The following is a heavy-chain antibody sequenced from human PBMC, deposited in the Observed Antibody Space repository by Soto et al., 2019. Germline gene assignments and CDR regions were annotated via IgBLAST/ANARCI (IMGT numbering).Heavy chain of an antibody. J-gene: IGHJ4*02. V-gene: IGHV1-69*01. CDR2: ISPIFGTA. D-gene: IGHD2-15*01. CDR1: GDTFNSYA. CDR3: AKSLYCSAGTCYLIPDS. Sequence: VQLVQSGAEVREPGSSVKVSCQASGDTFNSYAISWVRQAPGQGPAWMGGISPIFGTADYAQGFQGRLTITAYESTNPGHMALSSLRSEGTAVYYCAKSLYCSAGTCYLIPDSWGQGTLVSVSS.